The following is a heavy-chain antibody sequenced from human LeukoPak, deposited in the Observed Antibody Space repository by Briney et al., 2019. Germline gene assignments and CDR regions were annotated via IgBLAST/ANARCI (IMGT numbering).Heavy chain of an antibody. V-gene: IGHV4-39*07. D-gene: IGHD3-16*01. CDR2: INHSGST. Sequence: SETLSLTCTVSGGSISSSNYYWGWIRQPPGKGLEWIGEINHSGSTNYNPSLKSRVTISVDTSKNQFSLKLSSVTAADTAVYYCARLDYGDYWGQGTLVTVSS. J-gene: IGHJ4*02. CDR1: GGSISSSNYY. CDR3: ARLDYGDY.